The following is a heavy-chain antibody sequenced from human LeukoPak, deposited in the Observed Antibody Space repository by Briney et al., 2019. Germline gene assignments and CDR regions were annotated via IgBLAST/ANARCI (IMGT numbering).Heavy chain of an antibody. V-gene: IGHV3-74*01. D-gene: IGHD2-8*01. CDR2: IKDDGSTT. CDR1: GFTFGGRL. Sequence: GGSLRLSCAVSGFTFGGRLMHWVRQAPGKELVWVALIKDDGSTTNYADSVKGRFTASRDDAKNTVYLQMSSLRAEDTAVYYCHPLAFVTNWGQGTLVTVSS. CDR3: HPLAFVTN. J-gene: IGHJ4*02.